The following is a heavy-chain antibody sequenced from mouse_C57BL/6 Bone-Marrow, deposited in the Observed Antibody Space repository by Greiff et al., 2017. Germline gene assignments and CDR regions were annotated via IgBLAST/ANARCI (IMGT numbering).Heavy chain of an antibody. Sequence: EVKLQESGGDLVKPGGSLKLSCAASGFTFSSYGMSWVRQTPDKRLEWVATISSGGSYTYYPDSVKGRFTISRDNAKNTLYLHMSSLKSEDTAMYYCAAHYYGSSPYYAMDYWGQGTSVTVSS. J-gene: IGHJ4*01. V-gene: IGHV5-6*01. CDR3: AAHYYGSSPYYAMDY. CDR2: ISSGGSYT. D-gene: IGHD1-1*01. CDR1: GFTFSSYG.